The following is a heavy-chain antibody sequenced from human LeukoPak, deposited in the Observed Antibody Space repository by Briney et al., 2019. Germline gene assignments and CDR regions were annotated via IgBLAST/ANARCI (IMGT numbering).Heavy chain of an antibody. CDR2: ISGSGGST. CDR3: AKDRVVVTAPFDY. D-gene: IGHD2-21*02. J-gene: IGHJ4*02. CDR1: GFTFSSYA. Sequence: GGSLRLSCAASGFTFSSYAMSWVRQAPGKGLEWVSAISGSGGSTYYTDSVKGRFTISRDNSKNTLYLQMNSLRAEDTAVYYCAKDRVVVTAPFDYWGQGTLVTVSS. V-gene: IGHV3-23*01.